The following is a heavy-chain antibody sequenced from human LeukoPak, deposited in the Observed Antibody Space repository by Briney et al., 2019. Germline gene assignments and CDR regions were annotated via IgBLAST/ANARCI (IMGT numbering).Heavy chain of an antibody. CDR1: GYTFTSYY. V-gene: IGHV1-46*01. CDR3: ARAVRSGYDPSNLDY. D-gene: IGHD5-12*01. Sequence: ASVKVSCKASGYTFTSYYMHWVRQAPGQGLEWMGIINPSGGSTSYAQKFQGRVTMTRDTSTSTVYMELSSLRSEDTAVYCCARAVRSGYDPSNLDYWGQGTLVTVSS. J-gene: IGHJ4*02. CDR2: INPSGGST.